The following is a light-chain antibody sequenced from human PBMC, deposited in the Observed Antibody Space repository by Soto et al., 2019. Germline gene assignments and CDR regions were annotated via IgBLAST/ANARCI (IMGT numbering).Light chain of an antibody. CDR2: DAS. CDR1: QDIGNY. J-gene: IGKJ5*01. V-gene: IGKV1-33*01. CDR3: QQYDSLPQV. Sequence: IQMTQSPSSLSASVGDIVTITCQASQDIGNYLNWYQQKPGKAPKLLIYDASNLETGVPSRFRGSGSGTDFTFTIISLRPEDIATYYCQQYDSLPQVFGRGTRLENK.